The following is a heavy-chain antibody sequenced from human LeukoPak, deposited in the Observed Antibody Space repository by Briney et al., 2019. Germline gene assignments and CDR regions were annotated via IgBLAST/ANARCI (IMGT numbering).Heavy chain of an antibody. D-gene: IGHD4-17*01. V-gene: IGHV3-48*02. Sequence: GGSLRLSCAASGFTFSGYSMNWVRQAPGKGLEWVSYINRISNIIDYADSVKGRFTISTDNAKNSLYLQMNSLRDEDTAVYYCARDRDYAFDYWGRGTLVTVSS. CDR1: GFTFSGYS. CDR2: INRISNII. CDR3: ARDRDYAFDY. J-gene: IGHJ4*02.